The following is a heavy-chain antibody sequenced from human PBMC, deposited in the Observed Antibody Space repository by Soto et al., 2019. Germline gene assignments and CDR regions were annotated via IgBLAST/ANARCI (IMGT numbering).Heavy chain of an antibody. J-gene: IGHJ4*01. CDR2: IIPIIDTA. D-gene: IGHD2-15*01. V-gene: IGHV1-69*08. Sequence: SVKVSCKASGGTLSSYTISWVRQAPGQGLEWMGRIIPIIDTATYAQKFQGRVAITADKSTNTAYMELSSLRSEDTAVYFCARHPGYSSFGSSQIEGPLDYRG. CDR3: ARHPGYSSFGSSQIEGPLDY. CDR1: GGTLSSYT.